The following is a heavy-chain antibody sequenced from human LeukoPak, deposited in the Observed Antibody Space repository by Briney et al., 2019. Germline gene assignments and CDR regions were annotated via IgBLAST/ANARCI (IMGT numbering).Heavy chain of an antibody. V-gene: IGHV4-4*07. CDR3: ARIFDRDV. CDR2: IHTGGST. D-gene: IGHD3-22*01. CDR1: GGSIFTYY. J-gene: IGHJ3*01. Sequence: SETLSLTCSIAGGSIFTYYWSWVRHLAGKGLEWIGRIHTGGSTNYSPSLKSRVTMSLDTFKNQFSLKLASVTAADTAVYYCARIFDRDVWGQGTLVTVSS.